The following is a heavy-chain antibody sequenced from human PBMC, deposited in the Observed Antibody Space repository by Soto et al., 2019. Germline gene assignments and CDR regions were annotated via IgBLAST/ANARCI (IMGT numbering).Heavy chain of an antibody. CDR2: IGGTDGDSDGVP. CDR1: GFILNNYA. CDR3: VKRGRNRGAFGS. J-gene: IGHJ3*01. D-gene: IGHD3-3*01. V-gene: IGHV3-23*01. Sequence: VQLLESGGDLVQPGGSLRLSCVASGFILNNYAMSWVRQAPGKGLEWVSTIGGTDGDSDGVPWYQDSVKGRFTISGDSPASPLFLPMDSLRAEDSAIFYCVKRGRNRGAFGSWGQGTTVGVSS.